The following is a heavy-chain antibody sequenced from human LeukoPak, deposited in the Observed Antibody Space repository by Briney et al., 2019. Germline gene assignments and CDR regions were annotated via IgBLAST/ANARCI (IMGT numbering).Heavy chain of an antibody. J-gene: IGHJ4*02. CDR1: GFTFSSYA. V-gene: IGHV3-23*01. Sequence: PGGSLRLSCAASGFTFSSYAMSWVRQAPGKGLEWVSAICGSGGSTYYADSVKGRFTISRDNSKNTLYLQMNSLRAEDTAVYYCAKDRTGSSGWSGRGYDYWGQGTLVTVSS. CDR3: AKDRTGSSGWSGRGYDY. CDR2: ICGSGGST. D-gene: IGHD6-19*01.